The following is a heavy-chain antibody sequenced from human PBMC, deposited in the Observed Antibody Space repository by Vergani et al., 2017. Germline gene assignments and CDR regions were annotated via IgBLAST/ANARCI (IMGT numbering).Heavy chain of an antibody. CDR1: GVTFSSYA. D-gene: IGHD4-23*01. CDR3: ARGTTGYGGPIGYFDY. CDR2: IIPIFGTA. J-gene: IGHJ4*02. V-gene: IGHV1-69*01. Sequence: QVQLVQSGADLKKPGSSVKVSCQASGVTFSSYAISWVRQAPGQGLEWMGGIIPIFGTANYAQKFQGRVTITADESTSTAYMELSSLRSEDTAVYYCARGTTGYGGPIGYFDYWGQGTLVTVSS.